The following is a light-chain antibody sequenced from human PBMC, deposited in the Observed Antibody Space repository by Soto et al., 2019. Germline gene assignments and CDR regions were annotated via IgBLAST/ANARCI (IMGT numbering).Light chain of an antibody. CDR2: SNN. J-gene: IGLJ2*01. CDR3: ASWDDRLGSVI. CDR1: SSNIGGTNY. Sequence: QSVLTQPPSASGAPGQRVLISCSGSSSNIGGTNYAYWYQQLPGAAPKLLMHSNNLRPSGVPERISGSKSGTSDSLAISGLRSEDEAVYYCASWDDRLGSVIFGGGTKVTVL. V-gene: IGLV1-47*02.